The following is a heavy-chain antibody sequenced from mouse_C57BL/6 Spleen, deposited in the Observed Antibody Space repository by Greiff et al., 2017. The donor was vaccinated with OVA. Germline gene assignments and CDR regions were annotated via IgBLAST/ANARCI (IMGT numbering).Heavy chain of an antibody. D-gene: IGHD2-10*01. CDR2: IRSKSNNYAT. CDR3: VSSLPGRYYFDY. V-gene: IGHV10-1*01. Sequence: EVQGVESGGGLVQPKGSLKLSCAASGFSFNTYAMNWVRQAPGKGLEWVARIRSKSNNYATYYADSVKDRFTISRDDSESMLYLQMNNLKTEDTAMYYCVSSLPGRYYFDYWGQGTTLTVSS. CDR1: GFSFNTYA. J-gene: IGHJ2*01.